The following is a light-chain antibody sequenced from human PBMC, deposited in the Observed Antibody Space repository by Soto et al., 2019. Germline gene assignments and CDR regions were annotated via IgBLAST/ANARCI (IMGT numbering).Light chain of an antibody. CDR1: QGISNY. V-gene: IGKV1-27*01. CDR3: EKYNSASLT. J-gene: IGKJ4*01. CDR2: IAW. Sequence: DIQMTQSPSSLSASVGDRVTITCRASQGISNYVAWYQQKPGEVPKLLLYIAWTLHSGVPTWFCGIRSGSVCTLTIGSLQPEDVATYYCEKYNSASLTFGGGTEVEIK.